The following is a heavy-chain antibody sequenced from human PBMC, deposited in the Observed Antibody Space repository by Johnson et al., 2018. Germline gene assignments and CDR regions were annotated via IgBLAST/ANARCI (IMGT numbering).Heavy chain of an antibody. CDR1: GFILRDHW. D-gene: IGHD3-3*01. CDR2: IDHDGTRV. V-gene: IGHV3-74*01. CDR3: AKAGLRFLGNDALDI. J-gene: IGHJ3*02. Sequence: VQLQESGGGLVQPGGSLRLSCAASGFILRDHWMHWVRQDPERGLVWVSEIDHDGTRVSYGDSVKGRFAVSRDNSKNTLYLQMNSLRVEDTAVYSCAKAGLRFLGNDALDIWGQGTMVTVSS.